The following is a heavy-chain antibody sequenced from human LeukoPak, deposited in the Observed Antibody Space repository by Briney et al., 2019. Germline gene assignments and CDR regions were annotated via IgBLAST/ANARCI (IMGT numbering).Heavy chain of an antibody. D-gene: IGHD3-16*02. J-gene: IGHJ4*02. Sequence: QSGGSLRLSCAASGFTFSSYGMSWVRQAPGKGLEWVSGISGSGGSTYYADSVKGRFTISRDNSKNTLYLHMDSPRAEDTAVYYCAKDHSEYVWGSYRRDDYRGQGTLVTVSS. CDR1: GFTFSSYG. CDR3: AKDHSEYVWGSYRRDDY. V-gene: IGHV3-23*01. CDR2: ISGSGGST.